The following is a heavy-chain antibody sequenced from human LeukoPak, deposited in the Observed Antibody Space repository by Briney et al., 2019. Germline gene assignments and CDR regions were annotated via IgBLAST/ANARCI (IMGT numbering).Heavy chain of an antibody. D-gene: IGHD3-10*01. CDR1: GFTFSSYY. CDR2: ITSSSDYI. J-gene: IGHJ4*02. Sequence: GGSLRLSCAASGFTFSSYYMNWVRQAPGKGLEWVSSITSSSDYIYYADSVKGRFTISRDNAKNSLYLQMNSLRAEDTAVYYSAREGYGSGNYPIDYWGQGTLVTVSS. V-gene: IGHV3-21*01. CDR3: AREGYGSGNYPIDY.